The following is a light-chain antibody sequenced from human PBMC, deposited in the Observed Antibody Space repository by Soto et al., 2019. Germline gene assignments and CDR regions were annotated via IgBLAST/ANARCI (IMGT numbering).Light chain of an antibody. CDR3: QQYGSSPTWT. J-gene: IGKJ1*01. CDR1: QSVSSNY. Sequence: ESVLTQSPVTRSLSPGERATLSCRASQSVSSNYLAWYQQKPGQAPRLLIYGASTRASGIPDRFSGSGSGTDFTLTISRLEPEDSAVYYCQQYGSSPTWTFGQGTKVDIK. CDR2: GAS. V-gene: IGKV3-20*01.